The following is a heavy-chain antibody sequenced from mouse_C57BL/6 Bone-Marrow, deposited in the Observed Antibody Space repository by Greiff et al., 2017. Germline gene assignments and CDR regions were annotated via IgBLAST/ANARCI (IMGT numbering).Heavy chain of an antibody. Sequence: VQLQQPGAELVKPGASVKLSCKASGYTFTSYWMHWVKQRPGQGLEWIGMIPPNSGSTNYNEKFKSKATLTVDKSSSTAYMQLSSLTSEDSAVYYGARGGQLRLIFAYWGQGTLVTVSA. D-gene: IGHD3-2*02. CDR3: ARGGQLRLIFAY. CDR1: GYTFTSYW. J-gene: IGHJ3*01. V-gene: IGHV1-64*01. CDR2: IPPNSGST.